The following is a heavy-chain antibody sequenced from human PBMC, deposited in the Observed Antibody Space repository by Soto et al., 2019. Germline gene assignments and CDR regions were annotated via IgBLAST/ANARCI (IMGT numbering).Heavy chain of an antibody. V-gene: IGHV4-31*03. CDR3: ARQDGSSTTNYYYYGMDV. J-gene: IGHJ6*02. CDR2: IYYSGST. Sequence: PSETLSLTCTVSGGSISSGGYYWSWIRQHPGKGLEWIGYIYYSGSTYYNPSLKSRVTISVDTSKNQFSLKLSSVTAADTAVYYCARQDGSSTTNYYYYGMDVWGQGTTVTVS. D-gene: IGHD6-13*01. CDR1: GGSISSGGYY.